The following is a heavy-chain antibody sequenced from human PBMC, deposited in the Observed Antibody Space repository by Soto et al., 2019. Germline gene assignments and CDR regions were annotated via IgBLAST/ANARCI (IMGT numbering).Heavy chain of an antibody. CDR1: GGTSTRYA. D-gene: IGHD3-3*01. CDR3: NSGSEYDFWSGYL. V-gene: IGHV1-69*06. J-gene: IGHJ4*02. Sequence: QERLVQSGAEVRKPGSSVKVSCNVTGGTSTRYAINWVRQAPGLGLEWMGGIVPMFGTSKYAQKFQGRVTITADTSTNIAYMELRSLRSEDTAVYYCNSGSEYDFWSGYLWGQGTLVSVSS. CDR2: IVPMFGTS.